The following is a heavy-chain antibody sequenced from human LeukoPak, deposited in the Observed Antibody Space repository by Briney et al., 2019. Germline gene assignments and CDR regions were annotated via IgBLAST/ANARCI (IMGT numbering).Heavy chain of an antibody. D-gene: IGHD1-26*01. CDR1: GGSISSGSSQ. J-gene: IGHJ4*02. V-gene: IGHV4-61*02. CDR3: ARMWDRDYFDY. Sequence: SETLSLTCTVSGGSISSGSSQWSWIRQPAGKGLEWIGRIYTSGSINYNPSLKSRVTISADTSKNQLSLKLSSVTAADTAVYYCARMWDRDYFDYWGQGTLVTVSS. CDR2: IYTSGSI.